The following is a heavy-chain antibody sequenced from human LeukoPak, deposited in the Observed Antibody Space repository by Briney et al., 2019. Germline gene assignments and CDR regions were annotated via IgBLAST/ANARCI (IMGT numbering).Heavy chain of an antibody. Sequence: GGSLRLSCAASGFTFSSYGMHWVRQAPGKGLDWVAVISNDGSKKYYADSVKGRFAISRDNSKNTLSLQVSSLRTEDTAVYYCAKDRYSYAFEYSDSWGQGTLVTVSS. CDR2: ISNDGSKK. CDR3: AKDRYSYAFEYSDS. V-gene: IGHV3-30*18. J-gene: IGHJ4*02. CDR1: GFTFSSYG. D-gene: IGHD5-18*01.